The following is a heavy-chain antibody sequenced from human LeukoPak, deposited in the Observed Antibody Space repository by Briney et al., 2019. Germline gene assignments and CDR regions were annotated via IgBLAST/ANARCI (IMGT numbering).Heavy chain of an antibody. J-gene: IGHJ2*01. CDR3: ARGREGYFDL. Sequence: SETLSLTGTVSGGSNSSYYWSWIRQPAGKGLEWIGRIYTSGSTNYNPSLKSRVSISVVTSKNQFSLKLSSVTAADTAVYYCARGREGYFDLWGRGTRVTVSS. CDR2: IYTSGST. CDR1: GGSNSSYY. V-gene: IGHV4-4*07.